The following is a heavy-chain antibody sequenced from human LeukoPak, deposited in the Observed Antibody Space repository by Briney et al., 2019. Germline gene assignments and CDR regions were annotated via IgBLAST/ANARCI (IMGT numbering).Heavy chain of an antibody. Sequence: PGGSLRLSCAASGFTFSSYAMSWVRQAPGKGLVWVSRINSDGSSTSYADSVKGRFTISRDNAKNTLYLQMNSLRAEDTAVYYCARVDLRWYHVDYWGQGTLVTVSS. CDR2: INSDGSST. CDR3: ARVDLRWYHVDY. D-gene: IGHD4-23*01. J-gene: IGHJ4*02. CDR1: GFTFSSYA. V-gene: IGHV3-74*01.